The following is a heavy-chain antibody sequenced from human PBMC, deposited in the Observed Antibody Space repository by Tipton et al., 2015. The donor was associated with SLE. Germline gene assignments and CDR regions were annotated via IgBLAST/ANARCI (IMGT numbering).Heavy chain of an antibody. CDR2: ISKNTDGGRA. J-gene: IGHJ5*02. CDR3: GTGGHYYGT. V-gene: IGHV3-15*01. D-gene: IGHD3-10*01. CDR1: GVLFSSVW. Sequence: SGVLFSSVWMSWVRQAPGKGLEWVGRISKNTDGGRADYAAPVKGRFTVSRDDSKAMFFLHMSSLKTEDTAVYFCGTGGHYYGTWGQGALVTVSS.